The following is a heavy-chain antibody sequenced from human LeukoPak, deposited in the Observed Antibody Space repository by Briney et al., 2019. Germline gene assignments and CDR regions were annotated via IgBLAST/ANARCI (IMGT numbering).Heavy chain of an antibody. V-gene: IGHV3-30-3*01. J-gene: IGHJ6*02. CDR3: ARGRSRERAYGMDV. Sequence: LPGGSLRLSCAASGFTFNSYEMHWVRQAPGKGLEWVAVISYDGSNKYYADFVKGRFTFSGDNSKNTVHLQMNSLRAEDTAVYYCARGRSRERAYGMDVWGPGTTVTVSS. D-gene: IGHD6-6*01. CDR2: ISYDGSNK. CDR1: GFTFNSYE.